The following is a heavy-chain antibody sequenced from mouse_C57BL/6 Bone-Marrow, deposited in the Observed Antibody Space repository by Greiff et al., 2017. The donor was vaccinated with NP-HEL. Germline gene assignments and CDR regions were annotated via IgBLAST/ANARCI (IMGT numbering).Heavy chain of an antibody. Sequence: VQLQQPGAELVMPGASVKLSCKASGYTFTSYWMHWVKQRPGQGLEWIGEIDPSDSSTNYNQKFKGKSTLTVDKSSSTAYMQLSSLTSEDSAVYYCARLNSNWGFAYWGQGTLVTVSA. D-gene: IGHD2-5*01. CDR1: GYTFTSYW. J-gene: IGHJ3*01. CDR3: ARLNSNWGFAY. CDR2: IDPSDSST. V-gene: IGHV1-69*01.